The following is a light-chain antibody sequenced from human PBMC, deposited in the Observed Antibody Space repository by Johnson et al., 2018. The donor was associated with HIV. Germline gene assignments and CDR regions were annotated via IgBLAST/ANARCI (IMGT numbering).Light chain of an antibody. Sequence: QSVLTQPPSVSAAPGQKVTISCSGNNSNIGNNFVSWYQQLPGTAPKLLIYENNKRPSGIPDRFSGSKSGTSATLGITGLQTGDEADYYCGTWDSSLGYVFGTGTKVTV. V-gene: IGLV1-51*02. CDR2: ENN. CDR1: NSNIGNNF. CDR3: GTWDSSLGYV. J-gene: IGLJ1*01.